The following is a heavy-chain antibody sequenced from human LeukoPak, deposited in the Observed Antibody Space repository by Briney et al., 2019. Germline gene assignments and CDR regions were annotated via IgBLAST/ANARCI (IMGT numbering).Heavy chain of an antibody. CDR3: ASVRGSARFSSWAFDY. CDR2: INHSGST. CDR1: GGSFSGYY. V-gene: IGHV4-34*01. J-gene: IGHJ4*02. Sequence: PSETLSLTCAVYGGSFSGYYSSWIRQPPGRGLEWIGEINHSGSTNYNPSLKSRVTISVDTSKNQFSLKLSSVTAADTAVYYCASVRGSARFSSWAFDYWGQGTLVTVSS. D-gene: IGHD6-13*01.